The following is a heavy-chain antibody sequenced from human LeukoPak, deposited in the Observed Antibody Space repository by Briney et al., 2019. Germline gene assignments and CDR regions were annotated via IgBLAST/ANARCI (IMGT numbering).Heavy chain of an antibody. CDR3: ASINYYDSSGLSSLIDY. CDR1: GYTFTGYY. V-gene: IGHV1-2*02. J-gene: IGHJ4*02. D-gene: IGHD3-22*01. Sequence: ASVKVSCKASGYTFTGYYMHWVRQAPGQGLEWMGWINPNSGGTNYAQKFQGRVTMTRDTSISTAYMELSRLRSDDTAVYYCASINYYDSSGLSSLIDYWGQGTLVTVSS. CDR2: INPNSGGT.